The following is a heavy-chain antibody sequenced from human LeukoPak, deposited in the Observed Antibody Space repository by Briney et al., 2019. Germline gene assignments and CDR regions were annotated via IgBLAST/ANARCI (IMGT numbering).Heavy chain of an antibody. CDR2: ISTTGTT. Sequence: YISTTGTTFYNPSLKSRLIISLDTSKNQFSLKLSSVTAADTAVYYCARDGSSGIDYWGQGTLVTVSS. D-gene: IGHD6-13*01. CDR3: ARDGSSGIDY. J-gene: IGHJ4*02. V-gene: IGHV4-30-4*07.